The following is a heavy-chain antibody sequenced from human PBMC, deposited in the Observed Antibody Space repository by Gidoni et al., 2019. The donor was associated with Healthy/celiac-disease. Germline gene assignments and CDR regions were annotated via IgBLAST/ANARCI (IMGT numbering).Heavy chain of an antibody. CDR2: INAGNGNT. V-gene: IGHV1-3*01. D-gene: IGHD3-16*01. Sequence: QVQLVQSGAEVKKPGASVKVSCKASGYTFTSYAMHWVRQAPGQRLEWMGWINAGNGNTKYSQKCQGRVTITRDTSASTAYMELSSLRSEDTAVYYCARVNYDYIWGRTVNWFDPWGQGTLVTVSS. CDR1: GYTFTSYA. J-gene: IGHJ5*02. CDR3: ARVNYDYIWGRTVNWFDP.